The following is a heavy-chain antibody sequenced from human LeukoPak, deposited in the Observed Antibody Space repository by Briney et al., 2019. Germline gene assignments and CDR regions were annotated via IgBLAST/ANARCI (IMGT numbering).Heavy chain of an antibody. Sequence: GESLKISCKGSGYSFTSYWIGWVRQMPGKGLEWMGIIYPGDSDARYSPSFQGQVTISADKSISTAYQQWSSLKASDTAMYYCARTWLAGYSSGWYNWFDPWGQGTLVTVSS. D-gene: IGHD6-19*01. J-gene: IGHJ5*02. CDR3: ARTWLAGYSSGWYNWFDP. CDR2: IYPGDSDA. V-gene: IGHV5-51*01. CDR1: GYSFTSYW.